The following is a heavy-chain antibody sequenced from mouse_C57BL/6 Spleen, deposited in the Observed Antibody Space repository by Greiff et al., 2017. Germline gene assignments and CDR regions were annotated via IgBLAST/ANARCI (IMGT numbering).Heavy chain of an antibody. CDR3: TRDPLLDYGSSYGAMDY. J-gene: IGHJ4*01. V-gene: IGHV5-9-1*02. Sequence: DVKLVESGEGLVKPGGSLKLSCAASGFTFSSYAMSWVRQTPEKRLEWVAYISSGGDYLYYADTVKGRFTISRDNARNTLYLQMSSLKSEDTAMYYCTRDPLLDYGSSYGAMDYWGQGTSVTVSS. D-gene: IGHD1-1*01. CDR2: ISSGGDYL. CDR1: GFTFSSYA.